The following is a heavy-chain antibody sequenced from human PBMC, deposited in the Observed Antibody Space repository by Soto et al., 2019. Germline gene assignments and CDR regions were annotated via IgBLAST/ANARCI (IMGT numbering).Heavy chain of an antibody. D-gene: IGHD6-13*01. J-gene: IGHJ4*02. Sequence: GGSLRLCCAASGFTVSSNYMSWVRQAPGKGLEWVSVIYSGGSTYYADSVKGRFTISRDNSKNTLYLQMNSLRAEDTAVYYCARYTAGWYYFDYWGQGTLVTVSS. CDR1: GFTVSSNY. CDR2: IYSGGST. V-gene: IGHV3-66*01. CDR3: ARYTAGWYYFDY.